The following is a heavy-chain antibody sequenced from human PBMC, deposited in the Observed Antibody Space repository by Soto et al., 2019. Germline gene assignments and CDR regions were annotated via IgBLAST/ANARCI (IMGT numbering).Heavy chain of an antibody. Sequence: GGSMRLSCAASGFTFSSYAMSWVRQAPGKGLEWVSAISGSGGSTYYADSVKGRFTISRDNSKNTLYLQMNSLRAEDTAVYYCAKGTTGGYSYGKAYFDYWGQGTLVTVSS. CDR1: GFTFSSYA. CDR2: ISGSGGST. CDR3: AKGTTGGYSYGKAYFDY. V-gene: IGHV3-23*01. J-gene: IGHJ4*02. D-gene: IGHD5-18*01.